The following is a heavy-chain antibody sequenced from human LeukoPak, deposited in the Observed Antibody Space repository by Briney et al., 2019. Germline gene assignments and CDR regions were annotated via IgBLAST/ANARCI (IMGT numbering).Heavy chain of an antibody. V-gene: IGHV1-69*13. J-gene: IGHJ3*02. Sequence: ASVKVSCKASGGTFSSYAISWVRQAPGQGLEWMGGIIPIFGTANHAQKFQGRVSITADESTSTAYMELSSLRSEDTAVYYCARGVRAQMEWSHGAFDIWGQGTMVTVSS. D-gene: IGHD3-3*01. CDR3: ARGVRAQMEWSHGAFDI. CDR2: IIPIFGTA. CDR1: GGTFSSYA.